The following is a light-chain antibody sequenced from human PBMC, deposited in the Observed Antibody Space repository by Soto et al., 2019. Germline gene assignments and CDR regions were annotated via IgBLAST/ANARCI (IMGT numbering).Light chain of an antibody. CDR3: QHCGTYSGT. CDR2: RAS. CDR1: QSIGDW. V-gene: IGKV1-5*03. Sequence: DVQMAQSPSTLSASVGDRVTITCRASQSIGDWLAWFQQKPGKAPALLIYRASYLESGVPSRFSGSGSGTEFTLAVNRLQPDGLSSDCCQHCGTYSGTFGPGTTVQIK. J-gene: IGKJ3*01.